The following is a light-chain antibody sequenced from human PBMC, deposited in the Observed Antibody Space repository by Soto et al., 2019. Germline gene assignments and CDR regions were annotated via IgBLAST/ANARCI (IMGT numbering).Light chain of an antibody. J-gene: IGKJ1*01. CDR2: FAS. CDR3: QQYFSWPRGT. CDR1: QNIINN. V-gene: IGKV3-15*01. Sequence: VMTPSTGTLSVSPWERSPLSLLASQNIINNLAWYQQKPGQAPRLLIFFASTRVTGIPARFSGSGSGTEFTLTIKSLQSEDFAVYYCQQYFSWPRGTCGKGTTVAIK.